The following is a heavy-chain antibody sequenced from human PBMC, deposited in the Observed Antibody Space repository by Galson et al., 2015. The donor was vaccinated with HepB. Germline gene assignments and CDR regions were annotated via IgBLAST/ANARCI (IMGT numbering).Heavy chain of an antibody. CDR2: ISGSGGST. D-gene: IGHD6-19*01. V-gene: IGHV3-23*01. J-gene: IGHJ6*02. Sequence: SLRLSCAASGFTFSSYAMSWVRQAPGKGLEWVSSISGSGGSTYYADSVKGRFTISRDNSKNTLYLQMSSLRADDTSVYYCAKDRPRGVRAVAGTALYYGLDIWGQGTTVIVSS. CDR1: GFTFSSYA. CDR3: AKDRPRGVRAVAGTALYYGLDI.